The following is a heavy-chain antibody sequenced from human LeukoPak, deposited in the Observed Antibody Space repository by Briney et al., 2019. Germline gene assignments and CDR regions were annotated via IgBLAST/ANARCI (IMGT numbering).Heavy chain of an antibody. V-gene: IGHV1-69*06. CDR3: ARTTIDFGDFPSVSYYYMDV. J-gene: IGHJ6*03. CDR2: IIPVFGTA. D-gene: IGHD4-17*01. Sequence: SVKVSCKASGYTFTGYYMHWVRQAPGQGLEWMGGIIPVFGTAIYAQKFQGRVTITADKSTSTVYMELSSLRSEDTAMYYCARTTIDFGDFPSVSYYYMDVWGKGTTVTVSS. CDR1: GYTFTGYY.